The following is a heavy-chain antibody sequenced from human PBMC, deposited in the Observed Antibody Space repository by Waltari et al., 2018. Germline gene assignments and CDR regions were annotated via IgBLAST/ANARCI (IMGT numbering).Heavy chain of an antibody. CDR3: AREGIADRDSIFDV. J-gene: IGHJ4*02. D-gene: IGHD6-13*01. Sequence: VRLEESGPRLVKPSGTLPLTCSVTGDAIGLYRWTWIRQSAVQGLEWIGRVFASGSTNFNPSLRGRVTMSVDKSKIQFSLEMTSMTAADTATYYCAREGIADRDSIFDVWGQGILVTVSS. CDR1: GDAIGLYR. CDR2: VFASGST. V-gene: IGHV4-4*07.